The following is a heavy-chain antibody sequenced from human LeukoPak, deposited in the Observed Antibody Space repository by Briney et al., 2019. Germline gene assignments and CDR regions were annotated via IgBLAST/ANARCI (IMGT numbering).Heavy chain of an antibody. D-gene: IGHD3-10*01. V-gene: IGHV4-34*01. CDR2: INHSGST. CDR3: ARVVPDGSGSY. J-gene: IGHJ4*02. CDR1: GGSFSGYY. Sequence: RPSETLSLTCAVYGGSFSGYYWSWIRQPPGKGLEWIGEINHSGSTNYNPSLKSRVTISVDTSKNQFPLKLSSVTAADTAVYYCARVVPDGSGSYWGQGTLVTVSS.